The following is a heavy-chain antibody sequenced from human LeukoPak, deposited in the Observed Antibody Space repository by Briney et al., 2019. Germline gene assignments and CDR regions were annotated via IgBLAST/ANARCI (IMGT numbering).Heavy chain of an antibody. CDR1: GYTFTGYY. D-gene: IGHD3-10*01. CDR2: INPNSGGT. CDR3: ARVSTMVRGVMTFDP. J-gene: IGHJ5*02. V-gene: IGHV1-2*06. Sequence: ASVKASCKASGYTFTGYYMHWVRQAPGQGLEWMGRINPNSGGTNYAQKFQGRVTMTRDTSISTAYMELSRLRSDDTAVYYCARVSTMVRGVMTFDPWGQGTLVTVSS.